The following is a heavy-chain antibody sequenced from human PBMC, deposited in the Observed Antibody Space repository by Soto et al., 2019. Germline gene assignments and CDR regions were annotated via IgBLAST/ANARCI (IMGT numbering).Heavy chain of an antibody. D-gene: IGHD3-22*01. CDR3: AHLYYYDSSGYYPFDY. CDR1: GFSLSTSGVG. V-gene: IGHV2-5*02. J-gene: IGHJ4*02. CDR2: IYWDDDK. Sequence: SGPTLVNPTQTLTLTCTFSGFSLSTSGVGVGWIRQPPGKALEWLALIYWDDDKRYSPSLKSRLTITKDTSKNQVVLTMTNMEPVDTATYYCAHLYYYDSSGYYPFDYWGQGTLVTVSS.